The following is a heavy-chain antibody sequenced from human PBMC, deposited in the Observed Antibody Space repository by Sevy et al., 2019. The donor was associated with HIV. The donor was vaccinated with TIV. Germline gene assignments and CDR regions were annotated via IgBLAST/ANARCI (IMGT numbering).Heavy chain of an antibody. CDR3: AREGSVGTEFLDY. J-gene: IGHJ4*02. CDR1: GFTFSSYW. V-gene: IGHV3-7*01. Sequence: GGSLILSCAASGFTFSSYWMSWVRQAPGKGLEWVANIKQDGSEKYYVDSVKGRFTISRDNAKNSLYLQMNSLRAEDTAVYYCAREGSVGTEFLDYWGQGTLVTVSS. D-gene: IGHD6-25*01. CDR2: IKQDGSEK.